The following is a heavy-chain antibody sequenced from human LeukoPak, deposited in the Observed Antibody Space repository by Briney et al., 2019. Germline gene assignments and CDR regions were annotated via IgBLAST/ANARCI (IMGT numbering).Heavy chain of an antibody. V-gene: IGHV3-7*04. D-gene: IGHD3-3*01. CDR1: GFTFSNYW. Sequence: PGGSLRLSCAASGFTFSNYWLSWVRQAPGKGLEWVANIKQDGSEKYYVDSVKSRFIVSRDNAKNSLYLQMNSLRAEDTAVYYCARVYDVWSGYYRDYWGQGTLVTVSS. J-gene: IGHJ4*02. CDR3: ARVYDVWSGYYRDY. CDR2: IKQDGSEK.